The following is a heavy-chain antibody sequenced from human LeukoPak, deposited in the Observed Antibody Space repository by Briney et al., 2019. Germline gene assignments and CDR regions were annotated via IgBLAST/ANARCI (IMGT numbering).Heavy chain of an antibody. J-gene: IGHJ4*02. CDR1: GGSISSYH. V-gene: IGHV4-59*01. D-gene: IGHD2-2*01. CDR2: IYYSGST. CDR3: ARGGLEYQLLSYFDY. Sequence: PSETLSLTCTVSGGSISSYHWSWIRQPPGKGLEWIGYIYYSGSTNFNPSLKSRVTISVDTSKNQFSLKLSSVTAADTAVYYCARGGLEYQLLSYFDYWGQGTLVTVSS.